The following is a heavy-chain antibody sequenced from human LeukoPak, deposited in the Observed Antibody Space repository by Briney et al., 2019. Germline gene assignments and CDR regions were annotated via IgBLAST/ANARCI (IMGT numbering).Heavy chain of an antibody. Sequence: GGSLRLSCAASGFTFSSYNMNWVRQAPGKGLEWVASISSSSNYIYYVDSVKGRFTISRDNAKNSLYLQMNSLRAEDTAVYYCARDGFGELLPYYFDYWGQGTLVTVSS. J-gene: IGHJ4*02. D-gene: IGHD3-10*01. CDR3: ARDGFGELLPYYFDY. V-gene: IGHV3-21*01. CDR2: ISSSSNYI. CDR1: GFTFSSYN.